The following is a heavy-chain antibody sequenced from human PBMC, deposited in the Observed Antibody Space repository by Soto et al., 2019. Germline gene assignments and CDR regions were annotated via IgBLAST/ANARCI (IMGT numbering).Heavy chain of an antibody. CDR3: ARTSGYSSTDNWFDP. D-gene: IGHD6-13*01. J-gene: IGHJ5*02. CDR1: GYTFTSYG. Sequence: QVQLVQSGAEVKKPGASVKVSCKASGYTFTSYGISWVRQSPGQGLEWMGWISAYNGNTNNAQKFQGRVAVTTDTSTSTAYMELMNLRSDDTAVYYCARTSGYSSTDNWFDPWGQGTLVTVPS. CDR2: ISAYNGNT. V-gene: IGHV1-18*01.